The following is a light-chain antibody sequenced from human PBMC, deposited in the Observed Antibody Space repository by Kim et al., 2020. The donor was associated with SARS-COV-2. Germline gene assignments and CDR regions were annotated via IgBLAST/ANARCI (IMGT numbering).Light chain of an antibody. J-gene: IGLJ3*02. CDR1: SSDVGGYNH. CDR3: SSYTSSSTWV. CDR2: DVI. V-gene: IGLV2-14*03. Sequence: GQSITISCTGTSSDVGGYNHVSWYQQHPGKAPKLMLYDVIKRPSGVSNRFSGSKSGNTASLTISGLQAEDEADYYCSSYTSSSTWVFGSGTQLTVL.